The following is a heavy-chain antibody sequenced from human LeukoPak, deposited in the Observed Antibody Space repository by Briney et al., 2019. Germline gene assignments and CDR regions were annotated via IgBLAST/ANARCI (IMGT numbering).Heavy chain of an antibody. CDR1: GFTFSSYS. V-gene: IGHV3-48*01. CDR3: ARASSYCGGDCYPDVETYYYYYYMDV. Sequence: PGGSLRLSCAASGFTFSSYSMNWVRQAPGKGLEWVSYISSSSSNIYYADSVKGRFTISRDNAKNSLYLQMNSLRSEDTAVYYCARASSYCGGDCYPDVETYYYYYYMDVWGKGTTVTISS. J-gene: IGHJ6*03. D-gene: IGHD2-21*02. CDR2: ISSSSSNI.